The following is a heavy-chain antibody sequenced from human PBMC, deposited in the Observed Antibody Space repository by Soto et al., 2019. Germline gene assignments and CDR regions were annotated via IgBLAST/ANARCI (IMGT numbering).Heavy chain of an antibody. J-gene: IGHJ6*02. D-gene: IGHD6-13*01. Sequence: SVKVSCKASGGTFSSYAISWVRQAPGQGLEWMGGIIPIFGTANYAQKFQGRVTITADESTSTAYMELSSLRSEDTAVYYCARGKAAEGYYYYYYGMDVWGQGTTVTVSS. CDR1: GGTFSSYA. V-gene: IGHV1-69*13. CDR2: IIPIFGTA. CDR3: ARGKAAEGYYYYYYGMDV.